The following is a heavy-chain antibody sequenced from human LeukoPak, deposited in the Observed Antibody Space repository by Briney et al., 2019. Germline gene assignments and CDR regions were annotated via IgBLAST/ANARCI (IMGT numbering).Heavy chain of an antibody. V-gene: IGHV4-30-2*01. CDR2: IYDRGPA. CDR1: GYAIISGGFS. J-gene: IGHJ4*02. CDR3: ARRHYYDSSGYYSYFDY. Sequence: PSEALSLTCTVSGYAIISGGFSWNWIRQPPGKGLEWIGCIYDRGPAHYNPSLKSRVTISVDTSKNQFSLKLSSVTAADTAVYYCARRHYYDSSGYYSYFDYWGQGTLVTVSS. D-gene: IGHD3-22*01.